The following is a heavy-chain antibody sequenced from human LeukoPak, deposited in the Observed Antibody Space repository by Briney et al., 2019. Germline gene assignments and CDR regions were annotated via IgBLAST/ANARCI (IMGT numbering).Heavy chain of an antibody. D-gene: IGHD1-14*01. Sequence: ASVKVSCKASGYTFTSYGISWVRQAPGQGLEWMGRINPNSGGTNYAQKFQGRVTMTRDTSISTAYMELSRLRSDDTAVYYCARDRRDRDAFDIWGQGTMGTVSS. J-gene: IGHJ3*02. V-gene: IGHV1-2*06. CDR3: ARDRRDRDAFDI. CDR2: INPNSGGT. CDR1: GYTFTSYG.